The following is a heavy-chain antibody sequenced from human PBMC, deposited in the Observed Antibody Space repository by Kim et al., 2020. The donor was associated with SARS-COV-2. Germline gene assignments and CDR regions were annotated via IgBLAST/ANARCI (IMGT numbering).Heavy chain of an antibody. Sequence: SETLSLTCAVYGGSFSAYYWSWIRQHPGKGLEWIGEINHSGSTNYNPSLKSRVTISVDTSKNQFSLKLSSVTAADTAVYYCARGGREGYCSGGSCYWNYWDQGTLVTVSS. CDR3: ARGGREGYCSGGSCYWNY. J-gene: IGHJ4*02. CDR1: GGSFSAYY. CDR2: INHSGST. V-gene: IGHV4-34*01. D-gene: IGHD2-15*01.